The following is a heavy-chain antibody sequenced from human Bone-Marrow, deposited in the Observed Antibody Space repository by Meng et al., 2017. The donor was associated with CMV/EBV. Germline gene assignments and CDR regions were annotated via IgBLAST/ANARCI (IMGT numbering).Heavy chain of an antibody. CDR1: GDSFRSGDYY. Sequence: SEPLSLTCTVSGDSFRSGDYYWTWIRQPPGKGLEWIGHIYYRGSAHYNPSLKNRLLISTDTSKNQISLKLTSVTAADTAVYYCARDEGQPAAGTYYGLDVWGQGTTVTVSS. CDR3: ARDEGQPAAGTYYGLDV. D-gene: IGHD6-13*01. J-gene: IGHJ6*02. V-gene: IGHV4-30-4*08. CDR2: IYYRGSA.